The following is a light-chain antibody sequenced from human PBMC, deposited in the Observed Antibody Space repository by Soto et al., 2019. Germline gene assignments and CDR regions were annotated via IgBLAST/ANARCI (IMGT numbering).Light chain of an antibody. CDR2: DVN. V-gene: IGLV2-14*01. Sequence: QSALTQPASVSGSPGQSITISCTGTSSDVGGYDYVSWYQQLPGKAPKLLIYDVNNRPSGVSHRFSGPKSGNTASLTISGLQAEDEADYYCSSYTGSSTFVFGTGNKVTVL. CDR1: SSDVGGYDY. J-gene: IGLJ1*01. CDR3: SSYTGSSTFV.